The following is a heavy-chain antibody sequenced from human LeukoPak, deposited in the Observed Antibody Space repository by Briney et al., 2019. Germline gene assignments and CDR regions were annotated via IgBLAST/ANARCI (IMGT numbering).Heavy chain of an antibody. Sequence: ASETLSLTCTVSGGSISSYYWSWIRQPPGKGLEWIGYIYYSGSTNYNPSLKSRVTISVDTSKNQFSLKLSSVTAADTAVYYCARHGDGGNSVYYYYGMDVWGQGTTVTVSS. CDR3: ARHGDGGNSVYYYYGMDV. V-gene: IGHV4-59*08. J-gene: IGHJ6*02. CDR1: GGSISSYY. D-gene: IGHD4-23*01. CDR2: IYYSGST.